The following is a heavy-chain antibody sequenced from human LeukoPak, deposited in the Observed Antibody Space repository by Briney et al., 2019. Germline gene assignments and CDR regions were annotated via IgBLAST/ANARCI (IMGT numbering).Heavy chain of an antibody. Sequence: GGSLRLSCAASGFTFSNAWMNWVRQAPGKGLEWVASINHNGNVNYYVDSVKGRFTISRDNAKNSLYLQMSNLRAEDTAVYFCARGGGLDVWGQGATVTVSS. CDR2: INHNGNVN. D-gene: IGHD3-16*01. J-gene: IGHJ6*02. CDR3: ARGGGLDV. V-gene: IGHV3-7*03. CDR1: GFTFSNAW.